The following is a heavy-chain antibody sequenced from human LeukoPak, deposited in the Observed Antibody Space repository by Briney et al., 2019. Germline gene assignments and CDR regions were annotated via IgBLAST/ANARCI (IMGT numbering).Heavy chain of an antibody. Sequence: TSVTVCCSASGFTFSSSAIQWVRQVRGPRLEWIGWIVVGSGNTNFAQKFQDRGRITKAMSTMAASLELHSLTSNASALYYFYAFFFSSTVPYFDHRAQGTLVSVSS. V-gene: IGHV1-58*02. CDR1: GFTFSSSA. CDR2: IVVGSGNT. D-gene: IGHD2-2*01. CDR3: YAFFFSSTVPYFDH. J-gene: IGHJ4*02.